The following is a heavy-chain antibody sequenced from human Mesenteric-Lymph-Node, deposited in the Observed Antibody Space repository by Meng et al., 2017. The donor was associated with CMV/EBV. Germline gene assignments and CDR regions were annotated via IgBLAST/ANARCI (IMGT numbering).Heavy chain of an antibody. V-gene: IGHV3-53*01. Sequence: GGSLRLSCAVPGFTVSNNYMSWVRQAPGKGLAWFSVIYSDGSTYYADSVKGRFTISRDISKSTLYLQMNSLRVEDTAVYYCARGGGLYYFDYWGQGTLVTVSS. CDR1: GFTVSNNY. CDR3: ARGGGLYYFDY. J-gene: IGHJ4*02. CDR2: IYSDGST. D-gene: IGHD2/OR15-2a*01.